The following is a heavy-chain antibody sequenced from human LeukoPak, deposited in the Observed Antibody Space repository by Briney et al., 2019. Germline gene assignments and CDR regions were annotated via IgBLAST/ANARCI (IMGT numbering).Heavy chain of an antibody. V-gene: IGHV3-21*01. CDR1: GFTFSSYS. CDR2: ISSSSSYI. J-gene: IGHJ4*02. D-gene: IGHD4-17*01. Sequence: GGSLRLSCAASGFTFSSYSMNWVRQAPGKGLEWVSSISSSSSYIYYADSVKGRFTISRDDAKNSLYLQMNSLRAEDTAVYYCARGDYGDYLWYFDYWGQGTLVTVSS. CDR3: ARGDYGDYLWYFDY.